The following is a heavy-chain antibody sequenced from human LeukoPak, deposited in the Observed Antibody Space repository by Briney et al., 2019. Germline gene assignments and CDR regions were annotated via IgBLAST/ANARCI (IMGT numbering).Heavy chain of an antibody. D-gene: IGHD1-26*01. J-gene: IGHJ5*02. CDR1: GYTFTSYY. Sequence: ASVKVSCKASGYTFTSYYMHWVRQAPGQGLEWMGIINPSGGSTSYAQKFQGRVTMTRDTSTSTVYMELSSLRSDDTAVYYCARDSYPVGVTPNWFDPWGQGTLVAVSS. CDR2: INPSGGST. CDR3: ARDSYPVGVTPNWFDP. V-gene: IGHV1-46*01.